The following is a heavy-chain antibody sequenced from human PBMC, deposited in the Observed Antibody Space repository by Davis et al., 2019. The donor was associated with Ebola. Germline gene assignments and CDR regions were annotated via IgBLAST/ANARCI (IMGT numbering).Heavy chain of an antibody. Sequence: PGGSLRLSCAASGFTFRSYAMHWVRQAPGKGLEWVAVISYDETKRYYADFVKGRFTISRDNAKNSLYLQMNSLRADDTARYYCARGSNTYPYSRDVWGQGTTVTVSS. CDR3: ARGSNTYPYSRDV. CDR2: ISYDETKR. V-gene: IGHV3-30-3*01. D-gene: IGHD5-18*01. J-gene: IGHJ6*02. CDR1: GFTFRSYA.